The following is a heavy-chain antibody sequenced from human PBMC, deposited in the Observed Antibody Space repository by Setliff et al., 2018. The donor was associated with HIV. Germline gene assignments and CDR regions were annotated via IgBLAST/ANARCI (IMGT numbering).Heavy chain of an antibody. D-gene: IGHD3-3*01. Sequence: GASVKVSCKASGYTFTSYGINWVRQAPGQGLEWMGWISVYNGNTGYAQKFQGRVTMTRNTSISTAYMELSSLRSEDTAVYYCARGRYNFWSGYRKYNWFDPWGQGTLVTVSS. CDR3: ARGRYNFWSGYRKYNWFDP. V-gene: IGHV1-8*02. CDR2: ISVYNGNT. CDR1: GYTFTSYG. J-gene: IGHJ5*02.